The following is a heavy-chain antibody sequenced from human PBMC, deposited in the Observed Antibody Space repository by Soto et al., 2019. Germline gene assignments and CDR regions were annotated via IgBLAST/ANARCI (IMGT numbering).Heavy chain of an antibody. CDR2: ISGTASRT. Sequence: GGSLRLSCAGSGFTPTTTPLSWVRQPPGKGLEWVTTISGTASRTYYVDSVKGRFFISRDNSKNTVTLQMNNLTVDDTAVYYCATSFRYFDNWGQGTRVTVSS. J-gene: IGHJ4*02. V-gene: IGHV3-23*01. CDR3: ATSFRYFDN. D-gene: IGHD3-9*01. CDR1: GFTPTTTP.